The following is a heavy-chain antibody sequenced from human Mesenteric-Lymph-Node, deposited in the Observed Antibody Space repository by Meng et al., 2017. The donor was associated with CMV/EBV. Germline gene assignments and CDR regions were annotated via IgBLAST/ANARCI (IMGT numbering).Heavy chain of an antibody. D-gene: IGHD6-13*01. CDR3: AIPGSIAATGTDFDY. CDR2: IYGGGST. J-gene: IGHJ4*02. CDR1: GFTVSSYS. V-gene: IGHV3-53*01. Sequence: GGSLRLSCAASGFTVSSYSMSWVRQAPGKGPEWVSIIYGGGSTYYADSVKGRFTISRDDSKNTLYLQMNRLRAEDTAIYYCAIPGSIAATGTDFDYWGQGTLVTVSS.